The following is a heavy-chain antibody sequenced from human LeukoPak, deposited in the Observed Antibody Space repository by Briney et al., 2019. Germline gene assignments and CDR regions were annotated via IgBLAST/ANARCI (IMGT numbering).Heavy chain of an antibody. CDR1: GYSISSGYY. V-gene: IGHV4-38-2*01. Sequence: PSQILSLTCAVSGYSISSGYYWGWIRQPPGKGLEWIGSIYHSGSTYYNPSLKSRVTISVDTSKNQYSLKLSSVTAADTAVYYCATISSSLKYYYYYMDVWGKGTTVTVSS. CDR2: IYHSGST. D-gene: IGHD6-13*01. CDR3: ATISSSLKYYYYYMDV. J-gene: IGHJ6*03.